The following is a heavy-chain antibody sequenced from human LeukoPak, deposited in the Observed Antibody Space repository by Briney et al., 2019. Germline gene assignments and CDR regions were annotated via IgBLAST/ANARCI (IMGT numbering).Heavy chain of an antibody. CDR3: ARRYYGSGSYYNLDY. J-gene: IGHJ4*02. V-gene: IGHV1-18*01. CDR2: ISAYNGNT. D-gene: IGHD3-10*01. Sequence: GASVKVSCKASGYTFTSYGISWVRQAPGQGLEWMGWISAYNGNTNYAQKFQGRVTMTRDTSISTAYMELSRLRSDDTAVYYCARRYYGSGSYYNLDYWGQGTLVTVSS. CDR1: GYTFTSYG.